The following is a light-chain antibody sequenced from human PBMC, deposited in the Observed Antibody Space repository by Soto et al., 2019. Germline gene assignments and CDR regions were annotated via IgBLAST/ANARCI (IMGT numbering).Light chain of an antibody. CDR2: RAS. CDR3: QQSYSYPFT. J-gene: IGKJ2*01. Sequence: DIQMTQSPSTLSASVGDRVTITCRASQSISSWLAWYQQKPGKAPKLLIYRASSLESGVPSRFSGSGSGTEFTLTISSLQPDDFATYYCQQSYSYPFTFGQGTKLEIK. CDR1: QSISSW. V-gene: IGKV1-5*03.